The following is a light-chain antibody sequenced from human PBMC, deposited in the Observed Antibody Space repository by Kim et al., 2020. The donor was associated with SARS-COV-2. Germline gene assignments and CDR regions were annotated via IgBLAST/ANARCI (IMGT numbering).Light chain of an antibody. CDR1: QCVSSN. V-gene: IGKV3-15*01. J-gene: IGKJ2*01. CDR3: QQYNNWPYT. Sequence: EIVMTQSPATLSVSPGERATLSCRASQCVSSNLAWYQQKPGQAPRLLIYGASTRATGIPSRFSGSGSGTEFTLTISSLQSEDFAVYSCQQYNNWPYTFGQGTKLEI. CDR2: GAS.